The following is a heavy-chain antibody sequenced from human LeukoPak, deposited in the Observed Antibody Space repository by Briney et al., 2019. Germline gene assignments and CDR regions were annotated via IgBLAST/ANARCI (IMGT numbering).Heavy chain of an antibody. V-gene: IGHV3-30*18. D-gene: IGHD3-3*01. CDR2: ISYEGSNK. J-gene: IGHJ4*02. Sequence: GKSLRLSCAASGFTFSSYGMHWVRQAPGKGLEWVAVISYEGSNKYYADSVKGRFTISRDNSKSTLYLQMNSLRTEDTAVYYCAKDRDKFWSGSQVWGQGTLVTVSS. CDR1: GFTFSSYG. CDR3: AKDRDKFWSGSQV.